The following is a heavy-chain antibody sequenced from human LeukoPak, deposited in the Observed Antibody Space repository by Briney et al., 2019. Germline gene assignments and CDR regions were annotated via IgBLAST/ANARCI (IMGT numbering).Heavy chain of an antibody. D-gene: IGHD2-15*01. CDR2: IYHSGST. CDR3: ARATRYCGGGSCYSGMDV. V-gene: IGHV4-30-2*01. J-gene: IGHJ6*02. CDR1: GDSISSEGYS. Sequence: TLSLTCAVSGDSISSEGYSWSWIRQPPGKGLEWIGYIYHSGSTYYNPSLKSRVTISVDRSKNQFSLNLSSVTAADTAVYYCARATRYCGGGSCYSGMDVWGQGTTVTVSS.